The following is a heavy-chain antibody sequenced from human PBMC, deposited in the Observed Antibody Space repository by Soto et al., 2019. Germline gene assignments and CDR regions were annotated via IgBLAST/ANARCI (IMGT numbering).Heavy chain of an antibody. Sequence: PGGSLRLSCAASGFSFSLFWMSWVRQTPGKGLEWVANINEDGSEKFFADSVKGRFTISRDNAKNSLSLQMNSLTADDTAVYYCAWTGWPQSSCYFGYWGQGTLVTVSS. V-gene: IGHV3-7*03. CDR3: AWTGWPQSSCYFGY. CDR1: GFSFSLFW. J-gene: IGHJ4*02. CDR2: INEDGSEK. D-gene: IGHD3-10*01.